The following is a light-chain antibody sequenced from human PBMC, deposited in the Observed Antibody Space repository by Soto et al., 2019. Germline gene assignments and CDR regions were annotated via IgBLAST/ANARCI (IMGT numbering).Light chain of an antibody. V-gene: IGLV1-51*01. Sequence: QSVLTQPPSVSVAPGRKVTISCSGSSSNIGNNYVSWYQQLPGTAPKLLIYDNNKRPSGIPDRFSGSKSGTSATLDITGLQTGDEAEYYCGTWDGSLSAVFGGGTKVTVL. CDR1: SSNIGNNY. CDR2: DNN. CDR3: GTWDGSLSAV. J-gene: IGLJ3*02.